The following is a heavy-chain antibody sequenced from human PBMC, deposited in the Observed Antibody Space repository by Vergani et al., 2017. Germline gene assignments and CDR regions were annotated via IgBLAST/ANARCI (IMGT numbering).Heavy chain of an antibody. J-gene: IGHJ6*02. V-gene: IGHV4-34*01. D-gene: IGHD3-22*01. CDR2: INHSGST. CDR1: GGSFSGYY. CDR3: ARGPDYYESSGYSKYYYYGMDV. Sequence: QVQLQQWGAGLLKPSETLSLTCAVYGGSFSGYYWSWIRQPPGKGLEWIGEINHSGSTNYNPSLKSRVTISVDTSKNQFSLKLSSVTAADTAVYYCARGPDYYESSGYSKYYYYGMDVWGQGTTVTVAS.